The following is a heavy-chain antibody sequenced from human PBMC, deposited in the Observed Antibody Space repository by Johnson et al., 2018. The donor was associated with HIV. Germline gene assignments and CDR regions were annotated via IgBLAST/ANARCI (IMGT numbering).Heavy chain of an antibody. CDR3: AKSSRVSTTFDAFDI. Sequence: VQVVESGGGVVQPGRSLRLSCAASGFTFSSYEMNWVRQAPGKGLEWVSYISRSGGNIYYADSVKGRCTISRDNAKNSLYLQMNSLRAEDTAVFYCAKSSRVSTTFDAFDIWGQGTMVTVSS. D-gene: IGHD1-26*01. J-gene: IGHJ3*02. V-gene: IGHV3-48*03. CDR1: GFTFSSYE. CDR2: ISRSGGNI.